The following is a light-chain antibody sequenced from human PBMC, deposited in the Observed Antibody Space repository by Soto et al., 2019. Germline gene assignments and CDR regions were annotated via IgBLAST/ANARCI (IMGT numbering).Light chain of an antibody. CDR1: QSTSIY. V-gene: IGKV3-11*01. J-gene: IGKJ1*01. CDR2: DAS. Sequence: EIVLTQSPATLSLSPGERATLSCRASQSTSIYLAWYQQKPGQAPRLLIYDASSRAPGIPTRFRGSGSGTDFTLTISSLEPEDFAVYYCQQRSNWPRTFGQGTKVEIK. CDR3: QQRSNWPRT.